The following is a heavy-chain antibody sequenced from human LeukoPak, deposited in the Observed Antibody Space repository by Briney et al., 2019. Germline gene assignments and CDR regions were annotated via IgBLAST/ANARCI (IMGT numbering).Heavy chain of an antibody. CDR2: ISYDGSNK. V-gene: IGHV3-30*09. CDR3: ARVEDSSGSFY. CDR1: GFTFSSYA. D-gene: IGHD6-19*01. J-gene: IGHJ4*02. Sequence: GRSLRLSCAASGFTFSSYAMHWVRQAPGKGLEWVAVISYDGSNKYYADSVKGRFAISRDNSKNTLYLQMNGLRAEDTAVYYCARVEDSSGSFYWGQGTLVTVSS.